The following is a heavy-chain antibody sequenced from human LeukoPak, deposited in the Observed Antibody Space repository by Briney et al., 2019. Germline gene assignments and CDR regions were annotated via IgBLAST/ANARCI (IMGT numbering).Heavy chain of an antibody. CDR1: GYTLTELS. CDR2: FDPEDGET. D-gene: IGHD6-13*01. J-gene: IGHJ5*02. Sequence: ASVKVSCKVSGYTLTELSMHWVRQAPGKGHEWMGGFDPEDGETIYAQKFQGRVTMTEDTSTDTAYMELSSLRSEDTAVYYCAQGIAAAGKDNWFDPWGQGTLVTVSS. V-gene: IGHV1-24*01. CDR3: AQGIAAAGKDNWFDP.